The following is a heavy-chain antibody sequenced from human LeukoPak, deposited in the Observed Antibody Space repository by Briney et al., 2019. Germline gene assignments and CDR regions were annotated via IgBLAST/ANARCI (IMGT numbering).Heavy chain of an antibody. V-gene: IGHV6-1*01. CDR3: ARGDQAYDY. CDR2: TYYRSKWSN. J-gene: IGHJ4*02. CDR1: GDSVSSNSAV. D-gene: IGHD2-2*01. Sequence: SQTLSLTCAISGDSVSSNSAVWNWIRQSPSRGLEWLGRTYYRSKWSNNYAVSVKSRIIINPDTSENQFSLQLNSVTPEDTAVYYCARGDQAYDYWGQGTLVTVSS.